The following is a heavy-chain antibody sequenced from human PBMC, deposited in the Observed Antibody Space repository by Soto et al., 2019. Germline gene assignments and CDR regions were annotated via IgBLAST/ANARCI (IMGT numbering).Heavy chain of an antibody. CDR2: INSDGSST. Sequence: SLRLSCAASGFTFSSYWMHWVRQAPGKGLVWVSRINSDGSSTSYADSVKGRFTISRDNAKNTLYLQMNSLRAEDTAVYYCARLCSGGSCYYYYYYGMDVWGQGTTVTVSS. J-gene: IGHJ6*02. CDR1: GFTFSSYW. V-gene: IGHV3-74*01. D-gene: IGHD2-15*01. CDR3: ARLCSGGSCYYYYYYGMDV.